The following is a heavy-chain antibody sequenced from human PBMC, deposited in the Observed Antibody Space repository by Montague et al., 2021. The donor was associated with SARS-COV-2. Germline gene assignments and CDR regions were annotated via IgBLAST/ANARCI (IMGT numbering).Heavy chain of an antibody. D-gene: IGHD3-10*01. Sequence: SLRLSFAASGFIFSSYEMNWVRQAPGKGLECVSHISSSGSTIYYTDSVKGRFTVSRDNAKNSLYLQMNSLRAEDTAVYYCARDNGRITMVRGEFGADYWGQGTLVTVSS. CDR2: ISSSGSTI. CDR3: ARDNGRITMVRGEFGADY. J-gene: IGHJ4*02. V-gene: IGHV3-48*03. CDR1: GFIFSSYE.